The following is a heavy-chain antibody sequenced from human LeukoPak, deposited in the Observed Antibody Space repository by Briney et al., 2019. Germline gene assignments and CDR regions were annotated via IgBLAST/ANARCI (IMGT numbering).Heavy chain of an antibody. Sequence: SETLSLTCTVSGASISSYYWSWIRQPPGKGLEWIGYIYNSGRANYNPSLKSRVTISVDTSKNQFSLRLNSVTAADTAVYYCARGHSNCSPTSCYFPSDYWGQGTLVTVSS. V-gene: IGHV4-59*01. J-gene: IGHJ4*02. CDR1: GASISSYY. CDR2: IYNSGRA. D-gene: IGHD2-2*01. CDR3: ARGHSNCSPTSCYFPSDY.